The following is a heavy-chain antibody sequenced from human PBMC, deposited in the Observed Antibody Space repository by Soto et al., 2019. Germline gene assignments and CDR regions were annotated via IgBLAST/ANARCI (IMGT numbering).Heavy chain of an antibody. CDR2: INPSGGST. J-gene: IGHJ4*02. CDR1: GYTFTSYY. CDR3: AAESYYESNGTKGRMD. Sequence: ASVKVSCKASGYTFTSYYMHWVRQAPGQGLEWMGIINPSGGSTSYAQKFQERVTISWDMSTNTAHMDLSSLRSEDTAVYYCAAESYYESNGTKGRMDWGQGTLVTVSS. D-gene: IGHD3-22*01. V-gene: IGHV1-46*01.